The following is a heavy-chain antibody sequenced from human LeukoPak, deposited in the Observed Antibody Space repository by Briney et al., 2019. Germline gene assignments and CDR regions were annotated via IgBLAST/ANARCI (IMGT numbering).Heavy chain of an antibody. D-gene: IGHD2-2*01. CDR2: INHSGST. CDR3: ARGLVVVVPAALYYYMDV. Sequence: SETLSLTCAVYGGSFSGYYWSWIRQPPGKGLEWNGEINHSGSTNYNPSLKSRVTISVDTSKNQFSLKLSSVTAADTAVYYCARGLVVVVPAALYYYMDVWGKGTTVTVSS. J-gene: IGHJ6*03. V-gene: IGHV4-34*01. CDR1: GGSFSGYY.